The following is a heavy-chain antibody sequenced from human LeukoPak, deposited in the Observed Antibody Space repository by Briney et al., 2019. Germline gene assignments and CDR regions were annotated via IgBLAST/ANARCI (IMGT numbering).Heavy chain of an antibody. D-gene: IGHD3-10*01. Sequence: GGSLRLSCAASGFTFSSYSMNWVRQAPGKGLEWVSSISSSSSYIYYADSVKGRFTISRDNAKNSLYLQMNSLRAEDTAVYYCAREGRKELWFGELFFPSVFDYWGQGTLVTVSS. CDR1: GFTFSSYS. V-gene: IGHV3-21*01. CDR2: ISSSSSYI. CDR3: AREGRKELWFGELFFPSVFDY. J-gene: IGHJ4*02.